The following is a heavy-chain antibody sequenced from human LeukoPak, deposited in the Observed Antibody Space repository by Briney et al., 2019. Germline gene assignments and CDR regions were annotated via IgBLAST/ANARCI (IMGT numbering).Heavy chain of an antibody. V-gene: IGHV1-2*02. CDR3: ARGLSSKERLWFGELLPYYYYYYMDV. J-gene: IGHJ6*03. CDR1: GYTFTGYY. CDR2: INPNSGGT. D-gene: IGHD3-10*01. Sequence: GASVKVSCKASGYTFTGYYTHWVRQAPGQGLEWMGWINPNSGGTNYAQKFQGRVTMTRDTSISTAYMELSSLRSEDTAVYYCARGLSSKERLWFGELLPYYYYYYMDVWGKGTTVTISS.